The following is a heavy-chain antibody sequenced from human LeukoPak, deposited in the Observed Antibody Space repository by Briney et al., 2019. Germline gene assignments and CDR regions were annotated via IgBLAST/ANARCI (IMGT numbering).Heavy chain of an antibody. D-gene: IGHD6-13*01. Sequence: PSETLSLTCSVSGGSTNNHYWSWIRQPPGRGLEWIGFVSHSGSTNYNPSFKSRVTISVDTSDNQFSLRVNSVTAADTAVYYCARLSRIAAAGAYDYHSLDVWGQGTTVTVSS. CDR1: GGSTNNHY. CDR2: VSHSGST. CDR3: ARLSRIAAAGAYDYHSLDV. V-gene: IGHV4-59*11. J-gene: IGHJ6*02.